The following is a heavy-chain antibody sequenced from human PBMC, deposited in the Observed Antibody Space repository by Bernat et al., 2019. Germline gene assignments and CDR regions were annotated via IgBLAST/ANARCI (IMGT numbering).Heavy chain of an antibody. CDR2: IWYDGSNK. Sequence: QVQLVESGGGVVQPGRSLRLSCAASGFTFSSYGMHWVRQAPGKGLEWVAVIWYDGSNKYYADSVKGRFTISRDNSKNTLYLQMNSLRAEDTAVYYCARDGVGRQQLPSVLDYWGQGPLVTVSA. CDR1: GFTFSSYG. D-gene: IGHD6-13*01. CDR3: ARDGVGRQQLPSVLDY. J-gene: IGHJ4*02. V-gene: IGHV3-33*01.